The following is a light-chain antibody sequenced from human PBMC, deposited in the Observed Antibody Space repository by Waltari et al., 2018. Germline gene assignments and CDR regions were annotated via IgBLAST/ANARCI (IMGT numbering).Light chain of an antibody. Sequence: QSALTQLPSASGSPGQSVTISCTGPSSDVGAYHHVSWYQHHPGKAPKLMVYEVSKRPSGVPDRFSGSKSGNTASLTVSGLQAEDEADYFCSSYAGSKYVFGTGTKLTVL. J-gene: IGLJ1*01. CDR3: SSYAGSKYV. V-gene: IGLV2-8*01. CDR2: EVS. CDR1: SSDVGAYHH.